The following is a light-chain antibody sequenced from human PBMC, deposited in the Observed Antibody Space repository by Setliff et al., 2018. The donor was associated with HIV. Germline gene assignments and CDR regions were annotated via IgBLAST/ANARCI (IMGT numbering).Light chain of an antibody. J-gene: IGLJ1*01. CDR3: SSYTSSSTFYV. Sequence: QSVLTQPASVSGSPGQSITISCTGTSSDVGGYNYVPWYQQHPGKAPKVMISEVSKRPSGVSNRFSGSKSGNTASLTISGLQAEDEGDYYCSSYTSSSTFYVFGTGTKVTVL. CDR2: EVS. V-gene: IGLV2-14*01. CDR1: SSDVGGYNY.